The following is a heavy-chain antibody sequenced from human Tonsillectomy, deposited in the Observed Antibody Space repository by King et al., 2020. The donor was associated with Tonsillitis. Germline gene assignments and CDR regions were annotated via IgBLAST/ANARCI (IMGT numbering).Heavy chain of an antibody. J-gene: IGHJ3*02. V-gene: IGHV3-21*01. CDR3: ARDSILGYCSGGSCSMRRSDAFDI. CDR2: ISSSSSYI. Sequence: VQLVESGGGLVKPGGSLRLSCAASGFTFSSYSMNWVRQAPGKGLEWVSSISSSSSYIYYADSVKGRFTISRENAKNSLYLQMNSRRAEDTAVYYCARDSILGYCSGGSCSMRRSDAFDIWGQGTMVTVSS. D-gene: IGHD2-15*01. CDR1: GFTFSSYS.